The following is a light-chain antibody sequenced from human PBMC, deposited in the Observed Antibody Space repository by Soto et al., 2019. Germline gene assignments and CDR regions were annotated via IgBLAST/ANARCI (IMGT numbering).Light chain of an antibody. Sequence: EIVMTQSPATLSVSPGERATLSCRASQSVSSTLAWYQQIPGQAPRLLIYGTSTRATGIPARFSGSGSGPEVTLTISSLQSEDLAFYYCQQYYQSPLTFGGGTKVEV. V-gene: IGKV3-15*01. CDR1: QSVSST. CDR2: GTS. CDR3: QQYYQSPLT. J-gene: IGKJ4*01.